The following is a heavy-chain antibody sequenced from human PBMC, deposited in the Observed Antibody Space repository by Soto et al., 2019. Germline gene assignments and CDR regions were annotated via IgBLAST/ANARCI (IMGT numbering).Heavy chain of an antibody. V-gene: IGHV3-33*01. J-gene: IGHJ6*03. CDR2: IRNDGSNK. CDR1: GFTFSSYG. D-gene: IGHD2-15*01. Sequence: GGSLRLSCAASGFTFSSYGMHWVRQAPGKGLEWVAVIRNDGSNKYYADSVKGRFTISRDNAKNTLYLQMNSLRAEDTAVYYCARANRGANCSGGSCYYYYYMDVWGKGTTVTVSS. CDR3: ARANRGANCSGGSCYYYYYMDV.